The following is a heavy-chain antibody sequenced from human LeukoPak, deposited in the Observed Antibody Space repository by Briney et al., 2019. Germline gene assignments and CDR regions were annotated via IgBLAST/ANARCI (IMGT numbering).Heavy chain of an antibody. CDR1: GFTFSSYA. CDR2: ISYDGSDK. J-gene: IGHJ3*02. Sequence: GRSLRLSCAASGFTFSSYAMHWVRQAPGKGLEWVAVISYDGSDKYYADSVKGRFTISRDNSKNTLYLQMNSLRAEDTAVYYCARGNRDDAFDIWGQGTMVTVSS. D-gene: IGHD1-14*01. V-gene: IGHV3-30*04. CDR3: ARGNRDDAFDI.